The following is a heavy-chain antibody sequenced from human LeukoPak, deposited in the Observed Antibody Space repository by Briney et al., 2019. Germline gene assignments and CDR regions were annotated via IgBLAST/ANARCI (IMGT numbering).Heavy chain of an antibody. V-gene: IGHV3-49*04. J-gene: IGHJ4*02. CDR3: TRVTYYYDNSGYFHFDS. D-gene: IGHD3-22*01. CDR2: IRRKSHGGTT. Sequence: GGSLRLSCTTSGFTFGDYAMSWVRQAPGKGLEWVSFIRRKSHGGTTEYAASVKGRFSSSRDDSKSIAYLQMNSLKTEDTAVYFCTRVTYYYDNSGYFHFDSWGQGSLVTVSS. CDR1: GFTFGDYA.